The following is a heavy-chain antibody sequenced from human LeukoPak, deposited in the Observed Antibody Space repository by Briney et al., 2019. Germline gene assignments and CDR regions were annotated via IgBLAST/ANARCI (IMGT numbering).Heavy chain of an antibody. CDR1: GFTFSSCE. D-gene: IGHD3-10*01. J-gene: IGHJ4*02. V-gene: IGHV3-48*03. Sequence: GGSLRLSCAASGFTFSSCEMNWVRQAPGKGLEWVSYITSSGRTIYYADSVKGRFTISRDNAKNSLYLQMNSLRAEDTAVYYCARGGGSGSYYNEYFDYWGQGTLVTVSS. CDR2: ITSSGRTI. CDR3: ARGGGSGSYYNEYFDY.